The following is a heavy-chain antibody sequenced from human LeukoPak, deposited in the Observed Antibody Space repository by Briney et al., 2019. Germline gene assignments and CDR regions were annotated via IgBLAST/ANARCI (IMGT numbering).Heavy chain of an antibody. V-gene: IGHV3-33*08. CDR3: ARRVEYYDILTGYYSDAFDI. CDR2: IRYDGSNK. D-gene: IGHD3-9*01. Sequence: GGSLRLSCAASGFTFDDYGMHWVRQAPGKGLEWVAFIRYDGSNKYYADSVKGRFTISRDNSKNTLYLQMNSLRAEDTAVYYCARRVEYYDILTGYYSDAFDIWGQGTMVTVSS. J-gene: IGHJ3*02. CDR1: GFTFDDYG.